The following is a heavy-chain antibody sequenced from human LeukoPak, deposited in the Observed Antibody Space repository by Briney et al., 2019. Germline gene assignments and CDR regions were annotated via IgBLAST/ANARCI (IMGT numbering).Heavy chain of an antibody. J-gene: IGHJ4*01. D-gene: IGHD3-16*01. V-gene: IGHV4-39*07. CDR1: GGSISSTIYY. CDR3: VRDAPWGESIPGYFDY. Sequence: TSETLSLTCTVSGGSISSTIYYWGWIRQPPGKGLEWIGSIYYTGSTNYNPSLKSRVTISVATSKNQFSLKLSSVTAADTAVYYCVRDAPWGESIPGYFDYWGHGTLVTVSS. CDR2: IYYTGST.